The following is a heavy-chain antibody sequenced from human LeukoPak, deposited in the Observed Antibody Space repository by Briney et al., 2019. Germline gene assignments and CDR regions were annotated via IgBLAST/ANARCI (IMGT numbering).Heavy chain of an antibody. J-gene: IGHJ3*02. V-gene: IGHV3-48*02. CDR3: ARDPPAPFVYGGTYPPDAFDI. D-gene: IGHD1-26*01. CDR1: GFTFNTYN. CDR2: ISSSSGAI. Sequence: GRSLRLSCAASGFTFNTYNMNWVRQTPSKGLEWISYISSSSGAIYYAGSVKGRFTISRDNAKNSLYLQMNSLRDEDTAVYYCARDPPAPFVYGGTYPPDAFDIWGQGAMVTVSS.